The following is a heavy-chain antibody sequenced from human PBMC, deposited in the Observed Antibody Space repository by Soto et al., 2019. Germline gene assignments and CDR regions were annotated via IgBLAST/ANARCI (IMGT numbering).Heavy chain of an antibody. Sequence: EVQLLESGGGLVQPGGSLRLSCAASGFTFSSYAMCWVRQAPGKGLEWVSSVIGISGSKSYADSVKGRLTISRDNSKSTVYLQTNSLRAEDTAVYFCEKDWCSGTTGYCLENWGQGTLVTVSS. CDR2: VIGISGSK. CDR1: GFTFSSYA. J-gene: IGHJ4*02. CDR3: EKDWCSGTTGYCLEN. D-gene: IGHD1-7*01. V-gene: IGHV3-23*01.